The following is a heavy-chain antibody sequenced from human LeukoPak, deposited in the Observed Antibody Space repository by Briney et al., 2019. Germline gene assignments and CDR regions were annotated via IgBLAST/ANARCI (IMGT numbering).Heavy chain of an antibody. CDR3: AREPAAYCSSTSCPNNWFDP. D-gene: IGHD2-2*01. CDR2: IIPIFGTA. Sequence: ASVKVSCKASGGTFSSYAISWVRQAPGQGLEWMGGIIPIFGTANYAQKFQGRVTITADESTSTAYIELSSLRSEDTAVYYCAREPAAYCSSTSCPNNWFDPWGQGTLVTVSS. J-gene: IGHJ5*02. V-gene: IGHV1-69*13. CDR1: GGTFSSYA.